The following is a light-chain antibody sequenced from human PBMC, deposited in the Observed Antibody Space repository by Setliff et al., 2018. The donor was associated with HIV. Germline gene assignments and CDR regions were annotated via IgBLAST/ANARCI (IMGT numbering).Light chain of an antibody. J-gene: IGLJ3*02. CDR2: DVN. CDR3: SSYTSSTTFLV. CDR1: SSDVGGYDF. V-gene: IGLV2-14*03. Sequence: QSALTQPASVSGSPGQSITISCTGTSSDVGGYDFVSWYQFQPGRAPRLMIYDVNKRSSGVSNRFSGSKSGDTASLTISGLQAEDEADYFCSSYTSSTTFLVFGGGTKVTVL.